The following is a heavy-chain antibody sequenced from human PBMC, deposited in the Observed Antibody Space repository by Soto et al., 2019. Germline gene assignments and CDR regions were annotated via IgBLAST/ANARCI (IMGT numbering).Heavy chain of an antibody. V-gene: IGHV3-23*01. Sequence: PGGSLRLSCAASGFTFSSYAMSWVRQAPGKGLEWVSAISGSGGSTYYADSVKGRFTISRDNAKNSLYLQMNSLRAEDTAVYYCARGAEVSYYYYMAVWGKGTTVTGSS. CDR3: ARGAEVSYYYYMAV. CDR1: GFTFSSYA. CDR2: ISGSGGST. J-gene: IGHJ6*03.